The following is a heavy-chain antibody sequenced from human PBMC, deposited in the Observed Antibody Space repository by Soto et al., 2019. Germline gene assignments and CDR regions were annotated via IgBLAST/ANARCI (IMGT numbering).Heavy chain of an antibody. CDR2: IKSETDGGTA. J-gene: IGHJ4*02. V-gene: IGHV3-15*01. D-gene: IGHD3-9*01. CDR3: TTGIYYDLLTGYHDVAY. CDR1: GFNLSHPW. Sequence: GGSLRLSCAASGFNLSHPWMTWVRQAAGKGLEWIGRIKSETDGGTADYAAPVKGKITISRDDSKNTVYLQMNSLKTEDTAVYYCTTGIYYDLLTGYHDVAYWGQGTLVTVSS.